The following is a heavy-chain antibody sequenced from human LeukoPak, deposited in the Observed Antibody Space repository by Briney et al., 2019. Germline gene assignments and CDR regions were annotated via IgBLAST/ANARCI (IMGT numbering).Heavy chain of an antibody. J-gene: IGHJ3*02. D-gene: IGHD1-26*01. V-gene: IGHV1-2*02. CDR2: INPNSGGT. CDR1: GYTFTGYY. CDR3: ARDRGGGSYLGAFDI. Sequence: ASVKVSCKASGYTFTGYYMHWVRQAPGQGLEWMGWINPNSGGTNYAQKFQGRVTVTRDTSISTAYMELSRLRSDDTAVYYCARDRGGGSYLGAFDIWGQGTMVTVSS.